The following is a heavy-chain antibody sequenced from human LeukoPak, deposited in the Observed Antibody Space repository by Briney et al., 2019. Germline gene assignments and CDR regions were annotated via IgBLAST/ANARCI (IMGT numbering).Heavy chain of an antibody. J-gene: IGHJ4*02. Sequence: PGGSLRLSCAASGFTFSSYGMHWVRQAPGKGPEWVAFIRYDGSNKYYADSVKGRFTISRDNSKNTLYLQMNSLRAEDTAVYYCAKVASISNQGDYWGQGTLVTVSS. D-gene: IGHD4-11*01. CDR3: AKVASISNQGDY. CDR2: IRYDGSNK. V-gene: IGHV3-30*02. CDR1: GFTFSSYG.